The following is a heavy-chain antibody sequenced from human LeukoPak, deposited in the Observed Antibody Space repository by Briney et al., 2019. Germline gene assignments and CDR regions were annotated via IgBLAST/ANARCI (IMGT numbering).Heavy chain of an antibody. CDR2: ISVSGNT. CDR3: AKAPVTTCSGAYCYPFDY. V-gene: IGHV3-23*01. J-gene: IGHJ4*02. Sequence: GGSLRLSCAVSGFTLSSYAMSWVRQGPGGGLEWVSAISVSGNTYHPDSVKGRFTISRASSKDTLSLQMKSLRAEDAAIYYCAKAPVTTCSGAYCYPFDYWGKGTLVTVSS. CDR1: GFTLSSYA. D-gene: IGHD2-15*01.